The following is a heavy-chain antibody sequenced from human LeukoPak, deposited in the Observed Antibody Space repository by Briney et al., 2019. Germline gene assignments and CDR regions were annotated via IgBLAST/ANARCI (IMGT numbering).Heavy chain of an antibody. Sequence: GGSLRLSCVASGFTFSRHWMSWVRQAPGKGLEWVASIRQNGIEKEYVDSVKGRFIISRDNGENSASLQMNSLRDEDTAIYYCARLLGESTIYDLWGQGTLVSVSS. V-gene: IGHV3-7*01. CDR1: GFTFSRHW. CDR2: IRQNGIEK. CDR3: ARLLGESTIYDL. D-gene: IGHD3-16*01. J-gene: IGHJ5*02.